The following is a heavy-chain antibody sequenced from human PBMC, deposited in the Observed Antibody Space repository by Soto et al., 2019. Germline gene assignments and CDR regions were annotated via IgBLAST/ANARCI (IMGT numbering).Heavy chain of an antibody. D-gene: IGHD3-10*01. J-gene: IGHJ4*02. CDR2: IDPSDSST. CDR1: GFSFTSYW. CDR3: ARGVKIATSHRYYFYN. V-gene: IGHV5-10-1*01. Sequence: GESLKISCQGSGFSFTSYWITWVRQVPGRGLEWMARIDPSDSSTNYSPSFRGHVRLSADRSINTAYLQWSSLKASDTAIYCCARGVKIATSHRYYFYNCGQGSLFTVAS.